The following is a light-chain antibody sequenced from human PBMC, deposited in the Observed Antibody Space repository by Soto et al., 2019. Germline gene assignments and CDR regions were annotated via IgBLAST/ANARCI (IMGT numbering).Light chain of an antibody. J-gene: IGKJ2*01. Sequence: DIHLTQSPSSLSASVGDRVTITCRASQAITNNLAWYQQKPGNPPRLLIYAAYTLQSGVPSRFSGSGSGTEFTLTISSLQPEDYATYYCQQHNSFPRSFGQGTKLEIK. CDR3: QQHNSFPRS. CDR1: QAITNN. V-gene: IGKV1-9*01. CDR2: AAY.